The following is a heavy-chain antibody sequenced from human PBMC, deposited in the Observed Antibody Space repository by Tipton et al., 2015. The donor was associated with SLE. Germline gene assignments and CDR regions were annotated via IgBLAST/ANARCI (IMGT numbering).Heavy chain of an antibody. V-gene: IGHV4-39*07. Sequence: TLSLTCTVSGGSISSSNYYWGWIRQPPGKGLEWIGSIYYSGSAYYNPSLKSRVTISVDTSKNQFSLKLRSVTAADTAVYYCARGGASVLIRKCYFDYWGRGTLVTVSS. J-gene: IGHJ4*02. D-gene: IGHD2-8*01. CDR3: ARGGASVLIRKCYFDY. CDR1: GGSISSSNYY. CDR2: IYYSGSA.